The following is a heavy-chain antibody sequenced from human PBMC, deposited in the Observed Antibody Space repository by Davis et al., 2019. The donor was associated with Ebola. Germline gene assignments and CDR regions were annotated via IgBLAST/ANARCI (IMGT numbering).Heavy chain of an antibody. J-gene: IGHJ6*02. CDR3: ARGGIAAAEGSVV. V-gene: IGHV4-39*07. D-gene: IGHD6-13*01. CDR1: AGSISSSSYY. CDR2: IYYSGST. Sequence: SETLSLTCTVSAGSISSSSYYWGWIRQPPGKGLEWIGSIYYSGSTYYNPSLKSRVTISVDTSKNQFSLKLSSVTAADTAVYYCARGGIAAAEGSVVWGQGTTVTVSS.